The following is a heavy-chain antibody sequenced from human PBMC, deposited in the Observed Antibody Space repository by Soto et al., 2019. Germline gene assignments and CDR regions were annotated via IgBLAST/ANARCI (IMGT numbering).Heavy chain of an antibody. CDR2: INHSGST. J-gene: IGHJ6*03. V-gene: IGHV4-34*01. CDR3: ARGRRNYCTNGVCSNQTYYYYYLDG. Sequence: PSETLSLTCAVYGGSFSGYYWSWIRQPPGKGLEWIGEINHSGSTNYNPSLKSRVTISVDTSKNQFSLKLSSVTAADTAVYYCARGRRNYCTNGVCSNQTYYYYYLDGSGKGTTVTVSS. CDR1: GGSFSGYY. D-gene: IGHD2-8*01.